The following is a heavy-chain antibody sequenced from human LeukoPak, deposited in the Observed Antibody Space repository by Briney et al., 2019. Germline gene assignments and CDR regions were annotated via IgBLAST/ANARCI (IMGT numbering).Heavy chain of an antibody. CDR2: ISYDGSNK. J-gene: IGHJ4*02. Sequence: AGGSLRLSCAASGFIFSNSAMHWVRQAPGKGLEWVAVISYDGSNKYYADSVKGRFTISRDNSKNTLYLQMNSLRDEDTAVYYCARGSIRGYDYLDYWGQGTLVTVSS. CDR3: ARGSIRGYDYLDY. D-gene: IGHD5-12*01. CDR1: GFIFSNSA. V-gene: IGHV3-30*03.